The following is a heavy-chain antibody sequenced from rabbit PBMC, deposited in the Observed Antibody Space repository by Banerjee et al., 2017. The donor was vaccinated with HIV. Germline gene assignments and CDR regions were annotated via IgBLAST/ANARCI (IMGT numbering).Heavy chain of an antibody. CDR3: ARDLPSVIGWNFAW. V-gene: IGHV1S45*01. D-gene: IGHD1-1*01. Sequence: QEQLLESGGGLVKPEGSLKLSCTASGFSFSDKAVMCWVRQAPGKGLELLSCINAVTGKAVYAHWAKGRFTFSKTSSTTVTLHVTSLPAADTATYFCARDLPSVIGWNFAWWGQVPLVTVS. J-gene: IGHJ4*01. CDR2: INAVTGKA. CDR1: GFSFSDKAV.